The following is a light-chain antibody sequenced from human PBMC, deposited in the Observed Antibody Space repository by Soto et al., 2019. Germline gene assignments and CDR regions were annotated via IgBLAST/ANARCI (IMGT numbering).Light chain of an antibody. CDR3: CSYAGSVL. CDR2: DVT. V-gene: IGLV2-11*01. J-gene: IGLJ2*01. Sequence: QSVLTQPRSVSGSPGQSVTISCTGSSSDIGGYNFVSWYQQHPGKAPKVMMYDVTERPSGVPDRFSGSKSGNTASLTISGLQAEDEADYYCCSYAGSVLFGGGTKLTVL. CDR1: SSDIGGYNF.